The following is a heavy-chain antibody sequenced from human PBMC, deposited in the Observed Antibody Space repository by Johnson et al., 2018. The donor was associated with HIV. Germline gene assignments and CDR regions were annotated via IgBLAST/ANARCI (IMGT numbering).Heavy chain of an antibody. J-gene: IGHJ3*02. CDR3: AKDYKNYYDSSGYETGTFDI. V-gene: IGHV3-30*04. D-gene: IGHD3-22*01. Sequence: QVQLVESGGGVVQPGRSLRLSCAASGFTFSNYAMHWVRQAPGRGLEWVAVISYDGSDKYYADSVRGRFTISRDNSKNTLYLQMNSLRAEDTAVYYCAKDYKNYYDSSGYETGTFDIWGQGTMVTVSS. CDR1: GFTFSNYA. CDR2: ISYDGSDK.